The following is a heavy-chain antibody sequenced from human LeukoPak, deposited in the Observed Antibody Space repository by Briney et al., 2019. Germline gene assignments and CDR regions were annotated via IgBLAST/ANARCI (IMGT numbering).Heavy chain of an antibody. CDR1: GFTFSSYG. D-gene: IGHD1-26*01. CDR3: AKDLGGSYWIGAFDI. CDR2: IRYDGSNK. V-gene: IGHV3-30*02. Sequence: GGSLRLSCAASGFTFSSYGMHWVCQAPGKGLEWVAFIRYDGSNKYYSDSVKGRFTISRANSKNTLYLQMNSLRAEDTAVYYCAKDLGGSYWIGAFDIWGQGTMVTVSS. J-gene: IGHJ3*02.